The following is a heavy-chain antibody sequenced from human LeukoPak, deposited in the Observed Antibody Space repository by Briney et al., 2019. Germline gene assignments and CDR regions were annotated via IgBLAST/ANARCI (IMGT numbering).Heavy chain of an antibody. J-gene: IGHJ4*02. CDR2: IKQDGSEK. V-gene: IGHV3-7*01. D-gene: IGHD1-26*01. Sequence: PGGSLRLSCAASGFTFSSYWMSWVRQAPGKGLEWVANIKQDGSEKYYVDSVKGRFTISRDNAKNSLYLQMNSLRAEDTAAYYCARGLGGATHYFDYWGQGTLVTVSS. CDR1: GFTFSSYW. CDR3: ARGLGGATHYFDY.